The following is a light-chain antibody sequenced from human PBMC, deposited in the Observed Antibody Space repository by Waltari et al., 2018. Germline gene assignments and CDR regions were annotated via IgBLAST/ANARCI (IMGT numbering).Light chain of an antibody. CDR2: EVT. Sequence: QSALTQPASVSGSPGPSITISCTGTRSDIGGHTYCYWYQPHPGKAPKLVIFEVTTRPSGVSNRFSGSKSGNTASLTISGLQAEDEADYYCTSYTTSVTWVFGGGTKVTVL. J-gene: IGLJ3*02. V-gene: IGLV2-14*01. CDR3: TSYTTSVTWV. CDR1: RSDIGGHTY.